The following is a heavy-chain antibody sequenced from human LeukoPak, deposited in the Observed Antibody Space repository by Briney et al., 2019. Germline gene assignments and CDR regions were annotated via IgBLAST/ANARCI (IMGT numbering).Heavy chain of an antibody. CDR3: ARGGAARPDY. J-gene: IGHJ4*02. Sequence: PGGSLRLSCAASGFPFNNFGMNWVRQAPGKGLEWVSYISSSSSTMSYADSVKGRFTISRDNAKNSLFLQMNSLRAGDTAVYYCARGGAARPDYWGQGTLVTVSS. CDR2: ISSSSSTM. D-gene: IGHD6-6*01. V-gene: IGHV3-48*01. CDR1: GFPFNNFG.